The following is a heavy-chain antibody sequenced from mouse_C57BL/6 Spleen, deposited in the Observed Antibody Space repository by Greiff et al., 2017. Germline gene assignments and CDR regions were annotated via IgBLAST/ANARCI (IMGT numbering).Heavy chain of an antibody. CDR3: ARATTVVSGYFDY. J-gene: IGHJ2*01. D-gene: IGHD1-1*01. CDR2: IDPSDSYT. V-gene: IGHV1-69*01. Sequence: VQLQQPGAELVMPGASVKLSCKASGYTFTSYWMHWVKQRPGQGLEWIGEIDPSDSYTNYNQKFKGKSTLTVDKSSSTAYMQLSSLTSEDSAVYYCARATTVVSGYFDYWGQGTTLTVSS. CDR1: GYTFTSYW.